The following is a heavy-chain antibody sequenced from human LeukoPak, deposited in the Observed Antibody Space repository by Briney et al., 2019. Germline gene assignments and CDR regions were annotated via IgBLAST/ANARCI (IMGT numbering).Heavy chain of an antibody. J-gene: IGHJ6*03. CDR3: ARCLVVPRYYYYYMDV. V-gene: IGHV4-34*01. CDR2: INHSGST. CDR1: GGSFSGYY. Sequence: PSETLSLTCAVYGGSFSGYYWSWIRQPPGKGLEWIGEINHSGSTNYNPSLKSRVTISVDTSKNQFSLKLSSVTAAGTAVYYCARCLVVPRYYYYYMDVWGKGTTVTVSS. D-gene: IGHD2-2*01.